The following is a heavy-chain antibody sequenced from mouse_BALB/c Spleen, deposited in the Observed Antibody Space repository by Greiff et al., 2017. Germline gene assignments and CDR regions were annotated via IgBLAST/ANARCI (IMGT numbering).Heavy chain of an antibody. CDR3: ARLDGYAY. D-gene: IGHD2-3*01. CDR2: IDPSDSYT. Sequence: VQLQQPGAELVKPGASVKLSCKASGYTFTSYWMHWVKQRPGQGLEWIGEIDPSDSYTNYNQKFKGKATLTVDKSSSTAYMQLSSLTSEDSAVYYCARLDGYAYWGQGTLVTVSA. V-gene: IGHV1-69*02. CDR1: GYTFTSYW. J-gene: IGHJ3*01.